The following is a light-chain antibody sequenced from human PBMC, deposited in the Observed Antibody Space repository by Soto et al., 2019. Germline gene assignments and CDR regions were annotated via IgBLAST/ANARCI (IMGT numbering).Light chain of an antibody. J-gene: IGLJ1*01. CDR1: SSDVGGYNY. CDR3: SSYTRSNTFI. V-gene: IGLV2-14*01. CDR2: EVS. Sequence: QSVLTQPASVSGSPGQSITISCTGTSSDVGGYNYVSWYQQYPGKAPELMIYEVSNRPSGVSNRFSGSKSGNTASLTISGLQAEDEADYYCSSYTRSNTFIFGTGTKVTVL.